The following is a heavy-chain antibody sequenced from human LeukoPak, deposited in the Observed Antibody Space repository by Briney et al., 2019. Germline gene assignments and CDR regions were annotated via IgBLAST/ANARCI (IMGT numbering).Heavy chain of an antibody. V-gene: IGHV4-59*01. CDR3: ASHYYYDSSGYSFDY. J-gene: IGHJ4*02. CDR2: IYYTGTT. D-gene: IGHD3-22*01. CDR1: GGSMNRYY. Sequence: SETLSLTCTVSGGSMNRYYWSWIRQPPGKGLEWIGNIYYTGTTNYNPSLKSRVTISVDTSKNQFSLNRSSVTAADTAVYYCASHYYYDSSGYSFDYWGQRNLVTVSS.